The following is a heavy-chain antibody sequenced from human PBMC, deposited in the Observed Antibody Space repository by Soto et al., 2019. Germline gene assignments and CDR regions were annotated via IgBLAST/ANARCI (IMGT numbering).Heavy chain of an antibody. Sequence: ASVKVSCKASGYTFTSYGISWVRQAPGQGLEWMGWISAYNGNTNYAQKLQGRVTMTTDTSTSTAYMELRSLRSDDTAVYYCARDRSIAARQRIEEYYYYYGMDVRGQGTTVTV. CDR1: GYTFTSYG. CDR2: ISAYNGNT. J-gene: IGHJ6*02. V-gene: IGHV1-18*01. D-gene: IGHD6-6*01. CDR3: ARDRSIAARQRIEEYYYYYGMDV.